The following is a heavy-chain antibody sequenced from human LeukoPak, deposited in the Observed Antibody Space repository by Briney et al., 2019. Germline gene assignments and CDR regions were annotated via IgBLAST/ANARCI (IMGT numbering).Heavy chain of an antibody. V-gene: IGHV6-1*01. CDR1: GDSVSSDRVT. CDR2: TYYRSKWYN. J-gene: IGHJ4*02. Sequence: SQTLSPTCAISGDSVSSDRVTWNWIRQSPSRGLECLGRTYYRSKWYNDYADFVSGRITVNADTSKSQFSLQLNYVTPEDTAVYYRARELHGGHLSRFGYWGQGTLVTVSS. D-gene: IGHD2-15*01. CDR3: ARELHGGHLSRFGY.